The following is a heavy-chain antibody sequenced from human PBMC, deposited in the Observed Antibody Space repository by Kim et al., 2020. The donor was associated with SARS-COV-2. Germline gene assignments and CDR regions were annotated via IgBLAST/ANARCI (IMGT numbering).Heavy chain of an antibody. CDR1: GYTSSNYG. D-gene: IGHD6-13*01. Sequence: ASVKVSCKVSGYTSSNYGISWVRQAPGQGLEWMGWINTLSLHTNSVDKFQDRVTMTTVPSTNTVSMELRSTTSDDTAVFYCATTFSFSNSWVYFAYWGQG. CDR2: INTLSLHT. CDR3: ATTFSFSNSWVYFAY. V-gene: IGHV1-18*04. J-gene: IGHJ4*02.